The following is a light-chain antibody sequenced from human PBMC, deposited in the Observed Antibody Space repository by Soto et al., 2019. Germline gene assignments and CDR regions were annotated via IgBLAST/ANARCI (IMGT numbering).Light chain of an antibody. CDR1: SSNIGAGFD. Sequence: QSVLTQPPSVSGAPGQRVTISCTGSSSNIGAGFDVHWYQQLPGTAPKLLIYGTSNRPSGVPDRFSGSKSGTSASLAITGLQAEDEGDYCCQAYDSTLSARYVFGTGTKGTVL. CDR3: QAYDSTLSARYV. J-gene: IGLJ1*01. V-gene: IGLV1-40*01. CDR2: GTS.